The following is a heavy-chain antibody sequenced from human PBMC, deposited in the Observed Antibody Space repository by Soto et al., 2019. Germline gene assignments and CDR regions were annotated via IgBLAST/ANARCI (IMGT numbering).Heavy chain of an antibody. CDR3: ARAQGQYQLSRVFDY. Sequence: SETLSLTCTVSGGSISSDSYYWGWIRQSPEKGLEWIARISYSGSTNYNPTLKSRVTISVDTSKNQFSLKLSSVTAADTAVYYCARAQGQYQLSRVFDYWGQGTLVTVSS. V-gene: IGHV4-39*07. CDR1: GGSISSDSYY. D-gene: IGHD2-2*01. CDR2: ISYSGST. J-gene: IGHJ4*02.